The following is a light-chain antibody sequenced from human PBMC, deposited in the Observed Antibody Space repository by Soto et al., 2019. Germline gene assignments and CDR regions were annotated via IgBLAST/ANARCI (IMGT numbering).Light chain of an antibody. CDR2: DAS. CDR3: QQHSNWPLT. CDR1: QSVDSTY. Sequence: ELVLTQSPATLSLSPGERATLSCGASQSVDSTYLAWYQQKPGLAPRLLIYDASSRATGIPDRFSGSGSGTDFTLTISRLEPEDFAVYYCQQHSNWPLTFGGGTKVEIK. J-gene: IGKJ4*01. V-gene: IGKV3D-20*02.